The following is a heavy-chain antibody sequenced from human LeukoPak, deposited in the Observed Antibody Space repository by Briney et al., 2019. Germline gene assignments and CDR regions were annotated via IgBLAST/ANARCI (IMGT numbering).Heavy chain of an antibody. CDR1: GFTFSSYA. CDR3: AKPYSSGVYMDI. J-gene: IGHJ6*03. D-gene: IGHD6-19*01. CDR2: ISGSGGST. Sequence: GGSLRLSCAASGFTFSSYAMSWVRQAPGKGLEWVSAISGSGGSTYYADSVKGRFTISRDNTKNTLYLQMDSPRAEDTAVYYCAKPYSSGVYMDIWGKGTTVTVSS. V-gene: IGHV3-23*01.